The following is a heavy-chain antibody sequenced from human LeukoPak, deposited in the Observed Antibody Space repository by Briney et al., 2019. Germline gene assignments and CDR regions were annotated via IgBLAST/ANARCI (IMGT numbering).Heavy chain of an antibody. J-gene: IGHJ6*02. D-gene: IGHD3/OR15-3a*01. V-gene: IGHV3-33*01. Sequence: GGSLRLSCAASGFTLSSYGMHWVRQAPGKGLEWVAVIWYDGSNKYYADSVKGRFTISRDNSKNTLYLQMNSLRAEDTAVYYCARIDLDYYYYGMDVWGQGTTVTVSS. CDR2: IWYDGSNK. CDR1: GFTLSSYG. CDR3: ARIDLDYYYYGMDV.